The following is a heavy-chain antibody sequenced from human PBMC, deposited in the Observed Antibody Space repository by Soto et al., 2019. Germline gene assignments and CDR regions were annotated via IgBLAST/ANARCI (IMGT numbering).Heavy chain of an antibody. CDR1: GGSFSGYY. V-gene: IGHV4-34*01. Sequence: SETLSLSWAVYGGSFSGYYWSWMRHPPGRGLVWIGEINHSGSTNYNPSLKSRVTISVDTSKNQFSLKLSSVTAADTAVYYCARAAAYQHYDFWTPKSAFDIWGQGTMVTVSS. D-gene: IGHD3-3*01. J-gene: IGHJ3*02. CDR3: ARAAAYQHYDFWTPKSAFDI. CDR2: INHSGST.